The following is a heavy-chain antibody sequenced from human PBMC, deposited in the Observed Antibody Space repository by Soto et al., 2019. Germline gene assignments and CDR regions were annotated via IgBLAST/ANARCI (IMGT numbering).Heavy chain of an antibody. CDR3: ARSRYSSGWYLGAFDI. Sequence: GGSLRLSCAASGFTFSDYYMSWIRQAPGKGLEWVSYISSSGSTIYYADSVKGRFTISRDNAKNSLYLQMNSLRAEDTAVYYCARSRYSSGWYLGAFDIWGQGTMVTVSS. J-gene: IGHJ3*02. V-gene: IGHV3-11*01. CDR1: GFTFSDYY. CDR2: ISSSGSTI. D-gene: IGHD6-19*01.